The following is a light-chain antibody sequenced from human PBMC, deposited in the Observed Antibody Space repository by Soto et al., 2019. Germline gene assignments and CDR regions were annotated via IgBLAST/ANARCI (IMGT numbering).Light chain of an antibody. CDR1: QSVRSSH. CDR2: GAS. CDR3: QQFGSSVT. V-gene: IGKV3-20*01. Sequence: EIVLTQSPGTLSFSPWERATLSCRASQSVRSSHLAWYQQMPGQAPRLLIYGASNRATGIPDRFSGSGSGTDFTLTISRLEPEDFAVYYCQQFGSSVTFGQGTRLEIK. J-gene: IGKJ5*01.